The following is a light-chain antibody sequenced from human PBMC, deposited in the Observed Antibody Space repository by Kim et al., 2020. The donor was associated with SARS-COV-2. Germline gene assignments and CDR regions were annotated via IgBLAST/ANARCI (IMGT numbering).Light chain of an antibody. CDR1: QSISSY. CDR3: QQSYSTPRT. V-gene: IGKV1-39*01. Sequence: ASVGDRVTITCRASQSISSYLNWYQQKPGKAPKLLIYAASSLQSGVPSRFSGSGSGTDFTLTISSLQPEDFATYYCQQSYSTPRTFGQGTKVHIK. J-gene: IGKJ1*01. CDR2: AAS.